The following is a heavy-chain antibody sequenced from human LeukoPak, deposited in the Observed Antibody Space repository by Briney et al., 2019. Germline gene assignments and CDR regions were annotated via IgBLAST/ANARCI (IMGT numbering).Heavy chain of an antibody. D-gene: IGHD6-19*01. CDR3: ARPGIAVAGHVDAFDI. J-gene: IGHJ3*02. V-gene: IGHV1-69*05. CDR2: IIPIFGTA. CDR1: GGTFSSYA. Sequence: SVKVSCKASGGTFSSYAISWVRQAPGQGLEWMGGIIPIFGTANYAQTFQGRVTITTDESTSTAYMELSSLRSEDTAVYYCARPGIAVAGHVDAFDIWGQGTMVTVSS.